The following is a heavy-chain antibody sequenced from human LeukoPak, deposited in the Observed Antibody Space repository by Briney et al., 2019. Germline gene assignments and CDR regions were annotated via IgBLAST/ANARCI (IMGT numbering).Heavy chain of an antibody. CDR3: ARDSSMLRGPLVIYYFDF. D-gene: IGHD3-10*01. CDR1: GFTFSSYA. Sequence: GGSLRLSCAASGFTFSSYAMTWVRQAPGKGLEWVSTISGGGDATYYADSVKGRFTISRDNSKNTLYLQMNSLRVEDTAVYYCARDSSMLRGPLVIYYFDFWGQGTLVTVSS. J-gene: IGHJ4*02. CDR2: ISGGGDAT. V-gene: IGHV3-23*01.